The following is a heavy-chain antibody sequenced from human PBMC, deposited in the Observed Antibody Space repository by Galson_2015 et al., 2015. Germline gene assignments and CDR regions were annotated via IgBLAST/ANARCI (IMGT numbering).Heavy chain of an antibody. CDR1: GFTFSSYA. D-gene: IGHD2-15*01. CDR2: ISGSGGST. V-gene: IGHV3-23*01. J-gene: IGHJ6*02. CDR3: ESRGGCKPVYGMNV. Sequence: SLRLSCAASGFTFSSYAMSWVRQAPGKGLEWVSAISGSGGSTYYADSVKGRFTISRDDTKNTLYLQMNSLRAEDTAVYYCESRGGCKPVYGMNVWGQGTTVTSSS.